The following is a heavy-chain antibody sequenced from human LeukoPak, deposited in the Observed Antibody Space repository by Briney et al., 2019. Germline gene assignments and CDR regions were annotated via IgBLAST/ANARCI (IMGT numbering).Heavy chain of an antibody. J-gene: IGHJ4*02. D-gene: IGHD5-24*01. V-gene: IGHV3-23*01. Sequence: GGSLRLSCAASGFTFSDYAMSWVRQAPGQGLEWVSSISDDGSGTYYADSVKGRFTISRDNAKNSLFLQMNSLRAEDTAVYYCARGEQEMATMSIDYWGQGTLVTVSS. CDR1: GFTFSDYA. CDR3: ARGEQEMATMSIDY. CDR2: ISDDGSGT.